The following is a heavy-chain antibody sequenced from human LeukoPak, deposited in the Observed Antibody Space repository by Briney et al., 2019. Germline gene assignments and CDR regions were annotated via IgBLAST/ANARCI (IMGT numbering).Heavy chain of an antibody. Sequence: SETLSLTCNVSGGSISTTTNSWGWAWIRQRPTKGLEWIGSIYYGGSPYYTSSLKSRVTISVDTSKNQFSLKLSSVTAADTAVYYCARALINDFWSGSLYYYYYMDVWGKGTTVTVSS. CDR3: ARALINDFWSGSLYYYYYMDV. V-gene: IGHV4-39*07. CDR2: IYYGGSP. CDR1: GGSISTTTNS. J-gene: IGHJ6*03. D-gene: IGHD3-3*01.